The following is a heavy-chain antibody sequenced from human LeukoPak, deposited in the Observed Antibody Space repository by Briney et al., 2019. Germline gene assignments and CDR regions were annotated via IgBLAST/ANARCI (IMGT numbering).Heavy chain of an antibody. J-gene: IGHJ4*02. Sequence: GGSLRLSCAASGFTFTSYVMSWVRQAPGKGLEWVSTISATGGYTYYADFVKGRFTISRDNSKNTLYLQMNGLRAEDTAVYYCAKDLLTGTSRARNFDYWGQGTLITVSS. CDR1: GFTFTSYV. CDR3: AKDLLTGTSRARNFDY. D-gene: IGHD1/OR15-1a*01. CDR2: ISATGGYT. V-gene: IGHV3-23*01.